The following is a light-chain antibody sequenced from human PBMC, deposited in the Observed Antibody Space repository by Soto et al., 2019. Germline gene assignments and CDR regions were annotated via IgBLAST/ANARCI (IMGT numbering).Light chain of an antibody. CDR1: QSVTSY. V-gene: IGKV3-20*01. CDR3: QQYCYSPRT. CDR2: GAS. J-gene: IGKJ1*01. Sequence: EIVLTQSPGTLSLSPGETATLSCRASQSVTSYFDWYQQKPGQAPRLLIYGASSRGTGIPARFSGSGSGTDFTLTISGLEPEDFEAYYCQQYCYSPRTFGQGTKVEIK.